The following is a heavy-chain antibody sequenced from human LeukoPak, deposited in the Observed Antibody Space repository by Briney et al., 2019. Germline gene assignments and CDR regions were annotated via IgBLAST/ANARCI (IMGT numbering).Heavy chain of an antibody. D-gene: IGHD2/OR15-2a*01. J-gene: IGHJ3*02. Sequence: SETLSLTCTVSGGSITSDHWNWIRQPPGEGLEWIGCIYYSGSTYYNPSLKSRVTISVDMSKNQFSLRLTSVTAADTAVYYCARKNDFDIWGQGTLVTASS. CDR2: IYYSGST. V-gene: IGHV4-59*01. CDR1: GGSITSDH. CDR3: ARKNDFDI.